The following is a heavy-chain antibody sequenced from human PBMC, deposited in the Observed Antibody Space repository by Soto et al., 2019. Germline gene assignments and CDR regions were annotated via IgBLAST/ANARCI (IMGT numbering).Heavy chain of an antibody. Sequence: GASVKVSCKTSGYTFTNYYIHWVRQAPGQGLEWMGKIRPSDHATDYAQNFQARVTMTSDTSSTTVHMALSSLKSDDTAVYYCARSPRFGDLLELDSWGQGTLVTVSS. D-gene: IGHD3-10*01. CDR3: ARSPRFGDLLELDS. CDR1: GYTFTNYY. J-gene: IGHJ4*02. CDR2: IRPSDHAT. V-gene: IGHV1-46*01.